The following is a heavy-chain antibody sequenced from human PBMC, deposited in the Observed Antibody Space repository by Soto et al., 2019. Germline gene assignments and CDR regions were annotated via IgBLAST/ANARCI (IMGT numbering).Heavy chain of an antibody. V-gene: IGHV4-4*02. J-gene: IGHJ6*02. CDR2: IHHREST. CDR1: GGSVRSNNW. CDR3: GCRVEDISYDYYGMDV. D-gene: IGHD2-15*01. Sequence: NPSETLSLTCAVSGGSVRSNNWWFWVRQPPGKGLEWIGEIHHRESTNLNPSLKSRVTISVDRSKNEFSLKVKSVTAADTAVYYCGCRVEDISYDYYGMDVWGQGTTVT.